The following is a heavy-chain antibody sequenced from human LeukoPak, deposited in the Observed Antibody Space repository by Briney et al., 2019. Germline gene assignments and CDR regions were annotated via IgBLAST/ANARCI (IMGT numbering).Heavy chain of an antibody. CDR1: GFTFSSYG. V-gene: IGHV3-30*18. D-gene: IGHD3-10*01. CDR2: ISYDGTNK. CDR3: AKDGYYGSGTYPDY. J-gene: IGHJ4*02. Sequence: PGGSLRLSCVASGFTFSSYGMNWVRQAPGKGLEWVAVISYDGTNKFYVDSLRGRFTISRDNSKNTLYLQMNSLRAEDTAVHYCAKDGYYGSGTYPDYWGQGTLVTVSS.